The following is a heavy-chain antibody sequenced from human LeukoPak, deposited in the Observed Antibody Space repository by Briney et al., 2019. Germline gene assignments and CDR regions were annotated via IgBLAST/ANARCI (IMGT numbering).Heavy chain of an antibody. CDR1: GGSISSGSYY. J-gene: IGHJ5*02. CDR2: IYTSGST. CDR3: ARVDTAMVTWFDP. D-gene: IGHD5-18*01. Sequence: SETLSLTCTVSGGSISSGSYYWSWIRQPAGKGLEWIGRIYTSGSTTYNPSLKSRLTISVDTSKTQSSLKLSSVTAADTAMYYCARVDTAMVTWFDPWGQGTLVTVSS. V-gene: IGHV4-61*02.